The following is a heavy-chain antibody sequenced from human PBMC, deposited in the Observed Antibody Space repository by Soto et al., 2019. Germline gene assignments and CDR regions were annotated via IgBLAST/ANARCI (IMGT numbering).Heavy chain of an antibody. D-gene: IGHD2-2*01. CDR1: GGSISSYY. Sequence: LSLTCTVSGGSISSYYWSWIRQPAGKGLEWIGRIYTSGSTNYNPSLKSRVTMSVDTSKNQFSLKLSSVTAADTAVYYCASARRIVVVPAAMRKDYYYYYGMDVWGQGTTVTVSS. J-gene: IGHJ6*02. CDR2: IYTSGST. CDR3: ASARRIVVVPAAMRKDYYYYYGMDV. V-gene: IGHV4-4*07.